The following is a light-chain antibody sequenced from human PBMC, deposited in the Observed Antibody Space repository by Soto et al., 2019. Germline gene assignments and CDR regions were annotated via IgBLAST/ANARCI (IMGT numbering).Light chain of an antibody. Sequence: QSVLTQPPSVSGAPGQRVTISCTGSSSNIGAGYDVHWYRQVPGTAPKLLIFGNTNRPSGVPDRFSGSKSGSSASLGISGLRSEDEADYFCAVWDDSLSGVVFGGGTKLTVL. J-gene: IGLJ2*01. CDR2: GNT. CDR1: SSNIGAGYD. CDR3: AVWDDSLSGVV. V-gene: IGLV1-40*01.